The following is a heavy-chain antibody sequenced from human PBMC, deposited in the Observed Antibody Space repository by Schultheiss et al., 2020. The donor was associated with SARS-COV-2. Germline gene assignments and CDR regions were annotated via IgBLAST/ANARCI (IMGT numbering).Heavy chain of an antibody. Sequence: GGSLRLSCAASGFTFSSYGMHWVRQAPGKGLEWVAVISYDGDNQYYADSVKGRFTISRDNSKNTLYLQMNSLRAEDTAMYYCARLYSSGWYGAGENWFDPWGQGTLVTVSS. D-gene: IGHD6-19*01. CDR1: GFTFSSYG. V-gene: IGHV3-30*19. J-gene: IGHJ5*02. CDR3: ARLYSSGWYGAGENWFDP. CDR2: ISYDGDNQ.